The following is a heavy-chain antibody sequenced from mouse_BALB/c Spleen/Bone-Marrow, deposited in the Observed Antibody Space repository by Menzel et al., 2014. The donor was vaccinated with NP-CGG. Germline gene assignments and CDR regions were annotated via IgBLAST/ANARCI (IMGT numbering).Heavy chain of an antibody. CDR3: ARDYYGSSFDY. V-gene: IGHV1-82*01. J-gene: IGHJ2*01. Sequence: LVESGPELVKPGASVKISCKASGYAFSSSWMNWVKQRPGQGLEWIGRIYPGDGDTNYNGKFKGKDTLTADKSSSTAYMQFSSLTSVDSAVYFCARDYYGSSFDYWGQGTTLTVSS. CDR1: GYAFSSSW. D-gene: IGHD1-1*01. CDR2: IYPGDGDT.